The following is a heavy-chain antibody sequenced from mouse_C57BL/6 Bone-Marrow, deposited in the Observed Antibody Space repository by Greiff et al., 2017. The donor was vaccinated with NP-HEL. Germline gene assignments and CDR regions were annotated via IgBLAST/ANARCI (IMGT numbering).Heavy chain of an antibody. D-gene: IGHD2-4*01. CDR2: SRNKANDYTT. CDR3: ARDAGYDYPHYAMDY. Sequence: EVMLVESGGGLVQSGRSLRLSCATSGFTFSDFYMEWVRQAPGKGLEWIAASRNKANDYTTEYSASVKGRFIVSRDTSQSILYLQMNALRAEDTAIYYCARDAGYDYPHYAMDYWGQGTSVTVSS. J-gene: IGHJ4*01. V-gene: IGHV7-1*01. CDR1: GFTFSDFY.